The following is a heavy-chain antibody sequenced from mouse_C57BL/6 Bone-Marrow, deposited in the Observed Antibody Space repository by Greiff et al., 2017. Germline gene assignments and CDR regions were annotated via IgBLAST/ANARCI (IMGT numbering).Heavy chain of an antibody. CDR2: IHPNSGST. J-gene: IGHJ2*01. CDR1: GYTFTSYW. Sequence: QVQLKQPGAELVKPGASVKLSCKASGYTFTSYWMHWVKQRPGQGLEWIGMIHPNSGSTNYNEKFKSKATLTVDKSSSTAYRQLSSLLSEDSAVYYCALLWLGYYFYYWGQGTTLTVSS. CDR3: ALLWLGYYFYY. V-gene: IGHV1-64*01. D-gene: IGHD1-1*02.